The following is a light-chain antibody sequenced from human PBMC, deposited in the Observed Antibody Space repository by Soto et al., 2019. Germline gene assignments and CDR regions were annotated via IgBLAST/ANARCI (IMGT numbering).Light chain of an antibody. V-gene: IGKV3-20*01. CDR1: QSVSSSS. J-gene: IGKJ5*01. CDR2: GAS. CDR3: QQYGTSPPST. Sequence: EIVLTQSPGTLSLSPGERATLSCRASQSVSSSSLAWYQQKPGQAPRLLINGASSRATGIPDRFSGSGSGTDFTLTISRLEPEDFAVYYCQQYGTSPPSTFGQGTRLEIK.